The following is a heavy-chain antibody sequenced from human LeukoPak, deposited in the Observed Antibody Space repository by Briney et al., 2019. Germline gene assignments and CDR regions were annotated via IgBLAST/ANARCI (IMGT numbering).Heavy chain of an antibody. J-gene: IGHJ6*03. CDR1: GGSISSSDW. D-gene: IGHD1-26*01. Sequence: PSETLSLTCAVSGGSISSSDWWSWVRQPPGKGLEWIGEIYHSGSTNYNPSLKSRVTISVDKSKNQFSLKLSSVTAADTAVYYCARVLVGATDYYYYYMDVWGKGTTVTVSS. CDR3: ARVLVGATDYYYYYMDV. V-gene: IGHV4-4*02. CDR2: IYHSGST.